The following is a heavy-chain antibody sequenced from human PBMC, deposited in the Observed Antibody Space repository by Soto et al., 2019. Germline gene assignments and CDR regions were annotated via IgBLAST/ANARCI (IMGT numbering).Heavy chain of an antibody. CDR1: GGTFSSYA. D-gene: IGHD2-15*01. CDR2: IIPIFGTA. Sequence: GASVKVSCKASGGTFSSYAISWVRQAPGQGLEWMGGIIPIFGTANYAQKFQGRVTITADESTSTAYMELSSLRSEDTAVYYCAIPGGNRGDYYGMDVWGQGTTVTVSS. V-gene: IGHV1-69*13. CDR3: AIPGGNRGDYYGMDV. J-gene: IGHJ6*02.